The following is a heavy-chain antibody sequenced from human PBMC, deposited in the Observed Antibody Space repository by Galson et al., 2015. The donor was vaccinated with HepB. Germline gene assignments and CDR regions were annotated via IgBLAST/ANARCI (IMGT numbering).Heavy chain of an antibody. CDR2: IIPIFGTT. J-gene: IGHJ3*02. CDR3: ASASFIEYRKTRSEDACDI. V-gene: IGHV1-69*06. D-gene: IGHD2/OR15-2a*01. CDR1: GGTFSSYT. Sequence: SVKVSCKASGGTFSSYTISWVRQAPGQGLEWMGGIIPIFGTTNYAQKFQGRVTITADKSTRTAYMELSSLRSEDTAVYNCASASFIEYRKTRSEDACDIWGQGTMVTVSS.